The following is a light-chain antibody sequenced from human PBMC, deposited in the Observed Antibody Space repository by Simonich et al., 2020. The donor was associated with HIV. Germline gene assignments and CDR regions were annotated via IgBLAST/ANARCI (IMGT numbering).Light chain of an antibody. CDR1: QRVSSN. CDR2: GAS. Sequence: EIVMTQSPATLSVSPGERATLSFRASQRVSSNLAWYQQKPGQAPRLLIYGASTRATGIPARFSGSGSGTDFTLTISRLEPEDFAVYYCQQYGSSPFTFGPGTKVDIK. J-gene: IGKJ3*01. CDR3: QQYGSSPFT. V-gene: IGKV3-15*01.